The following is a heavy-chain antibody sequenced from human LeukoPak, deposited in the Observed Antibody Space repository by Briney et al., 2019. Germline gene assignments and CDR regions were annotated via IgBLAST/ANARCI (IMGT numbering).Heavy chain of an antibody. CDR3: AKDRVYGGNYYYFDY. CDR1: GFTFNTYG. CDR2: ISYDGSNK. Sequence: PGRCLRLSCAASGFTFNTYGMHSVRRAPGKGLEWVAVISYDGSNKYYADSVKGRFTISRDNSKNTLYLQMNSLRAEDTAVYYCAKDRVYGGNYYYFDYWGQGTLVTVSS. D-gene: IGHD4-23*01. J-gene: IGHJ4*02. V-gene: IGHV3-30*18.